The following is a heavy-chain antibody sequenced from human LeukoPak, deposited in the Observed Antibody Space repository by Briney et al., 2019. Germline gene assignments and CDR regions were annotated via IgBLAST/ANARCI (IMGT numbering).Heavy chain of an antibody. V-gene: IGHV3-30*18. CDR3: AKGVGCSSTSCLDYFQH. D-gene: IGHD2-2*01. Sequence: GGSLRLSCAAYGFTFSSYAMHWDRQAPGKGLEWVAVISYDGSNKYYADSVKGRFTISRDNSKNTLYLQMNSLRAEDTAVYYCAKGVGCSSTSCLDYFQHWGQGTLVTVSS. CDR1: GFTFSSYA. J-gene: IGHJ1*01. CDR2: ISYDGSNK.